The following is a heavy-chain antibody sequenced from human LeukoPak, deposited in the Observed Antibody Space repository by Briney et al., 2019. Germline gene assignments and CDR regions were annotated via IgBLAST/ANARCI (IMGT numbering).Heavy chain of an antibody. CDR3: VRTARLIDY. Sequence: GGSLRLSCAASGFTFSDHYMSWIRQAPGKGLEWVSYISHTGTTTMYGDSVQGRFTVSRDNANNLLFLQMNSLRAEDTAVYFCVRTARLIDYCGQGTLVTVSS. CDR2: ISHTGTTT. CDR1: GFTFSDHY. J-gene: IGHJ4*02. D-gene: IGHD3-3*01. V-gene: IGHV3-11*01.